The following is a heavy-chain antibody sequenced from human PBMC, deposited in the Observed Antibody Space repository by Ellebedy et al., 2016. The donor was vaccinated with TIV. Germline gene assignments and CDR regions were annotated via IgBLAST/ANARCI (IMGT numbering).Heavy chain of an antibody. CDR2: ISGSGGST. Sequence: GESLKISXAASGFTFSSYAMSWVRQAPGKGLEWVSAISGSGGSTYYADSVKGRFTISRDNSKNTLYLQMNSLRAEDTAVYYCAKDRVYSSGWYYFDYWGQGTLVTVSS. V-gene: IGHV3-23*01. CDR3: AKDRVYSSGWYYFDY. CDR1: GFTFSSYA. D-gene: IGHD6-19*01. J-gene: IGHJ4*02.